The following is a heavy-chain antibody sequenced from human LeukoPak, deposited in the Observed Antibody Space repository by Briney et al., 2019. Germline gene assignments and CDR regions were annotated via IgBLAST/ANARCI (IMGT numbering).Heavy chain of an antibody. CDR1: GFTFSSYT. J-gene: IGHJ4*02. Sequence: GGSLRLSCAASGFTFSSYTMNWVRQAPGKGLEWVSYISGGGSTIYYADSVKGRFTISRDSDKNSLFLQMNSLRADDKAVYYCARTSGLRFLEWLSGFDSWGQGALVTVSS. CDR3: ARTSGLRFLEWLSGFDS. V-gene: IGHV3-48*01. CDR2: ISGGGSTI. D-gene: IGHD3-3*01.